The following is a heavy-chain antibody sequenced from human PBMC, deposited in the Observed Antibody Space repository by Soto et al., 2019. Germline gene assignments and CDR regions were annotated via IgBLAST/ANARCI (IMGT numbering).Heavy chain of an antibody. D-gene: IGHD3-3*01. Sequence: QVQLVESGGGVVQPGRSLRLSCAASGFTFSSYGMHWVRQAPGKGLEWVAVIWYDGSNKNYADSVKGRFSISRDNSKNTLYLQMNSLRVEDTAVYYCAKGPPYYDFWSGKIFDYWGQGTLVTVSS. CDR2: IWYDGSNK. J-gene: IGHJ4*02. CDR3: AKGPPYYDFWSGKIFDY. CDR1: GFTFSSYG. V-gene: IGHV3-33*06.